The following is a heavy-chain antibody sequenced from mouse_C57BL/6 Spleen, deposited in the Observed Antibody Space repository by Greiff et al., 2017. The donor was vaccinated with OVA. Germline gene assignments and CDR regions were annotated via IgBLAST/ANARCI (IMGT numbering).Heavy chain of an antibody. CDR3: ARVHYGYDGYAMDY. CDR2: INPNNGGT. D-gene: IGHD2-2*01. V-gene: IGHV1-18*01. J-gene: IGHJ4*01. Sequence: VQLKESGPELVKPGASVKIPCKASGYTFTDYNMDWVKQSHGKSLEWIGDINPNNGGTIYNQKFKGKATLTVDKSSSTAYMELRSLTSEDTAVYYCARVHYGYDGYAMDYWGQGTSVTVSS. CDR1: GYTFTDYN.